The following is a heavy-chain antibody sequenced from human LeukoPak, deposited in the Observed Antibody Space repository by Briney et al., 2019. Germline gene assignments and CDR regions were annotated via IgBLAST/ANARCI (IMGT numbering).Heavy chain of an antibody. V-gene: IGHV1-2*02. CDR2: INPNSGGT. Sequence: ASVKVSCKASGYTFSGYYMNWVRQAPGQGLEWMGWINPNSGGTNYAQKFQGRVTMTRDTSISTAYMELSRLRSDDTAVYYCAREAAAMVSWFDPWGQGTLVTVSS. CDR1: GYTFSGYY. J-gene: IGHJ5*02. CDR3: AREAAAMVSWFDP. D-gene: IGHD6-25*01.